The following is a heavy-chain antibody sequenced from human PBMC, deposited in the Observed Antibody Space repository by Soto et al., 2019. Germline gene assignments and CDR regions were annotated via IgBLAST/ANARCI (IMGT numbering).Heavy chain of an antibody. J-gene: IGHJ5*02. D-gene: IGHD6-13*01. CDR3: AGQGGYSSSWYRRWFDP. Sequence: PGESLKISCKGSGYSFTSYWIGWVRQMPGKGLEWMGVVYPVDSDTRYSPSFQGQVTISADKSISTAYLQGSRLKASDTAMYYCAGQGGYSSSWYRRWFDPWGQGTLVTVSS. CDR1: GYSFTSYW. CDR2: VYPVDSDT. V-gene: IGHV5-51*01.